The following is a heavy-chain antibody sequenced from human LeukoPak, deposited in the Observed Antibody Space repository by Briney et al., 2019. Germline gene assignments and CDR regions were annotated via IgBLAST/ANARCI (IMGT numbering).Heavy chain of an antibody. D-gene: IGHD6-13*01. V-gene: IGHV1-3*03. J-gene: IGHJ4*02. CDR3: ARGSSWYQYYFDY. CDR1: GYTFTSYA. Sequence: ASVKVSCKASGYTFTSYAMHWVRQAPGQRLEWMGWINAGNGNTKYSQEFQGRVTITRDTSASTAYMELSSLRSEDMAVYYCARGSSWYQYYFDYWGQGTLVTVSS. CDR2: INAGNGNT.